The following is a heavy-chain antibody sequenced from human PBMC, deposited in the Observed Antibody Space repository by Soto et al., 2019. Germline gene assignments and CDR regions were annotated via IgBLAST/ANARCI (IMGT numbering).Heavy chain of an antibody. D-gene: IGHD3-16*01. J-gene: IGHJ4*02. V-gene: IGHV1-18*01. CDR2: ISAYNGNT. CDR3: ARGWALGELVPGAFDY. CDR1: GYTFTSYG. Sequence: VASVKVSCKASGYTFTSYGISWVRQAPGQGLEWMGWISAYNGNTNYAQKLQGRVTMTTDTSMSTAYMELRSLRSDDTAVYYCARGWALGELVPGAFDYWGQGILVTVSS.